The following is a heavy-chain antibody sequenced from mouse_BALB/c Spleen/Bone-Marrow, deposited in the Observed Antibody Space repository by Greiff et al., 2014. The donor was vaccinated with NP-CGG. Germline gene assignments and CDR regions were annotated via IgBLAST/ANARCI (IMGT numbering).Heavy chain of an antibody. J-gene: IGHJ1*01. CDR3: ARDWYFDV. CDR2: INPSTGYT. CDR1: GYTFTSYW. V-gene: IGHV1-7*01. Sequence: LQESGAELAKPGASVKMSCEASGYTFTSYWMHWVKQRPGQGLEWIGYINPSTGYTEYNQKFKDKATLTADKSSSTAYMQLSSLTSEDSAVYYCARDWYFDVWGAGTTVTVSS.